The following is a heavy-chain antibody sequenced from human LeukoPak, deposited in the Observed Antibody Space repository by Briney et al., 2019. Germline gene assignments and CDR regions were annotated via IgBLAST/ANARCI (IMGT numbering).Heavy chain of an antibody. V-gene: IGHV3-7*01. CDR3: ARDSLNYYASHDAFDI. CDR1: GFTFSNYW. CDR2: IKQDGSDK. J-gene: IGHJ3*02. Sequence: GGSLRLSCAASGFTFSNYWMTWVRQAPGRGLEWVAVIKQDGSDKYYVDSVKGRFTISRDNAKNSLYLQMNSLRAEDTAVYYCARDSLNYYASHDAFDIWGQGTMVTVSS. D-gene: IGHD3-10*01.